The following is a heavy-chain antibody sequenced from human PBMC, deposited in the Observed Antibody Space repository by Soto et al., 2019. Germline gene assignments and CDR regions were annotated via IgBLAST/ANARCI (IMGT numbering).Heavy chain of an antibody. Sequence: GGSLRLSCAASGFTFSSYGMHWVRQAPGKGLEWVAVIWYDGSNKYYADSVKGRFTISRDNSKNTLYLQMNSLRAEDTAVYYCARDRSSYGPYYDILTGYGDNYYYYGMDVWGQGTTVTVSS. J-gene: IGHJ6*02. D-gene: IGHD3-9*01. CDR1: GFTFSSYG. V-gene: IGHV3-33*01. CDR2: IWYDGSNK. CDR3: ARDRSSYGPYYDILTGYGDNYYYYGMDV.